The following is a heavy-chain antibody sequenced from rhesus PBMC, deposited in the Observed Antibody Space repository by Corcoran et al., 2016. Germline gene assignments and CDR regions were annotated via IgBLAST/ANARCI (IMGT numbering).Heavy chain of an antibody. D-gene: IGHD4-23*01. CDR2: NWEKMGNT. Sequence: QVQLQESGPGLVKPSETLSLTCAVSGYSISSGYVWSWIRQPPGKGLEWIGLNWEKMGNTNDNPARKSRVTMSKDTSKNQVSLKRSSVTAADTAVYYCARDNPVTISLDVWGRGVLVTVSS. CDR3: ARDNPVTISLDV. J-gene: IGHJ5-2*02. V-gene: IGHV4-127*01. CDR1: GYSISSGYV.